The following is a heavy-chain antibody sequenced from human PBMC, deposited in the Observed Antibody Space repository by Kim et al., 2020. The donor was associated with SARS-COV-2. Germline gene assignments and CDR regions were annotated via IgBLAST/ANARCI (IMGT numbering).Heavy chain of an antibody. CDR3: ARDRGIAAAGTNY. D-gene: IGHD6-13*01. Sequence: YSQKFQGRGPITRDTSASTAYMELSSLRSEDTAVYYCARDRGIAAAGTNYWGQGTLVTVSS. J-gene: IGHJ4*02. V-gene: IGHV1-3*01.